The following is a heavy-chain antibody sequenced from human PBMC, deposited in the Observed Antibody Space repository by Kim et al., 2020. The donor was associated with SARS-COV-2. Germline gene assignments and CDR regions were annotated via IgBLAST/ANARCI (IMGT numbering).Heavy chain of an antibody. CDR2: IYINAST. CDR1: GFTVSTYY. D-gene: IGHD3-22*01. Sequence: GGSLRLSCAASGFTVSTYYMTWVRQAPGKGLEWVSVIYINASTYHADSVKGRFTISRDISKNTQFLQMNNLRVEETAVYYCTRDDDSGVCHWGQGTLVTVSS. J-gene: IGHJ4*02. V-gene: IGHV3-66*01. CDR3: TRDDDSGVCH.